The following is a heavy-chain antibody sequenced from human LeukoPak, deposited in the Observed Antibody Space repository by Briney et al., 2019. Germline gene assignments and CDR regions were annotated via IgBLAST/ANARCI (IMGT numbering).Heavy chain of an antibody. D-gene: IGHD2-15*01. Sequence: GGSLRLSCAASGFTFNIYGMNWVRQAPGKGLEWVSGVNSDGGSTYYADSVRGRFTISRNNSKNTLYLQMNSLRAEDTAVYYCAKGISSPDYWGQGTLVTVSS. V-gene: IGHV3-23*01. CDR2: VNSDGGST. CDR1: GFTFNIYG. CDR3: AKGISSPDY. J-gene: IGHJ4*02.